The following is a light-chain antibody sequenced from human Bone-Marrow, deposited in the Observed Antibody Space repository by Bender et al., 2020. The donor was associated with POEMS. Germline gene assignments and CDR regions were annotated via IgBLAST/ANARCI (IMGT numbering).Light chain of an antibody. V-gene: IGLV1-44*01. J-gene: IGLJ3*02. CDR2: INN. Sequence: QSVLTQPPSASGTPGQRVTISCSGSSSNIGTNPVNWYQQLPGTAPKLLIYINNQRPSGVPDRFSASTSDTSASLAITGLQAEDEADYYCAAWEDSLNGWVFGGGTKLTVL. CDR1: SSNIGTNP. CDR3: AAWEDSLNGWV.